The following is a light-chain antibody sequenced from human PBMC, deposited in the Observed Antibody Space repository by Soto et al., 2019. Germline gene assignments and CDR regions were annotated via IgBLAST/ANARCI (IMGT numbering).Light chain of an antibody. CDR3: QQAAT. V-gene: IGKV3D-15*01. CDR1: QSVSIH. CDR2: DAS. Sequence: VSTQSPATLSDSPGERATLSCRASQSVSIHLAWYQQKPGQAPRLLIYDASNRATGIPVRFSGSGSGTEFTLTISSLEPEDFAVYYCQQAATFGQGTRLEIK. J-gene: IGKJ5*01.